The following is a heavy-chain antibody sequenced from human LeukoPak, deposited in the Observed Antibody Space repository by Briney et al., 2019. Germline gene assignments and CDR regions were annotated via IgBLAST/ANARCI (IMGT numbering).Heavy chain of an antibody. Sequence: PGGSLRLSCAASGFTFSSYSMHWVRQAPGGRLEWIGEINDSGTTNYNPSLKSRVTISADTSMNQFSLKLYSVTAADTAHYYCARGLWFGESRPYYYDYWGQGNLVSVST. V-gene: IGHV4-34*01. CDR1: GFTFSSYS. D-gene: IGHD3-10*01. J-gene: IGHJ4*02. CDR2: INDSGTT. CDR3: ARGLWFGESRPYYYDY.